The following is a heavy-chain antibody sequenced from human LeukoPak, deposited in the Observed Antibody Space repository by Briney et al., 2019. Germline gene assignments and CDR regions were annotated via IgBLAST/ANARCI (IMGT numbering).Heavy chain of an antibody. CDR1: GFTFSSYG. J-gene: IGHJ4*02. V-gene: IGHV3-30*02. CDR2: IRYDGSNK. D-gene: IGHD6-6*01. CDR3: AKSYSSSSEVDY. Sequence: GGSLRLSCAASGFTFSSYGMHWVRQAPGKGLERVAFIRYDGSNKYYADSVKGRFTISRDNSKNTLYLQMNSLRAEDTAVYYCAKSYSSSSEVDYWGQGTLVTVSS.